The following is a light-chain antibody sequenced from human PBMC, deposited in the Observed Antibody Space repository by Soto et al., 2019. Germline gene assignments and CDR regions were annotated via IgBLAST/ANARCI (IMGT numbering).Light chain of an antibody. Sequence: EIVLTQSPGTLSLSPGERATLSCRASQSVSNYLAWYQQKPGQAPRLLIYGASNRATGIPERFSGSGSGTDFTLTIGRLEPQDSAMYYCQQYVISVTFGQGTRLEIK. J-gene: IGKJ5*01. V-gene: IGKV3-20*01. CDR3: QQYVISVT. CDR2: GAS. CDR1: QSVSNY.